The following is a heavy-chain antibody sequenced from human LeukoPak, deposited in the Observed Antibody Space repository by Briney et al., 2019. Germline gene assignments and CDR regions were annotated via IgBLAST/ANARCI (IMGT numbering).Heavy chain of an antibody. CDR1: GFTFSNAW. CDR3: TTDFWSGYPIDY. D-gene: IGHD3-3*01. J-gene: IGHJ4*02. V-gene: IGHV3-15*01. Sequence: PGGSLRLSCAASGFTFSNAWMSWVRQAPGKGLEWVGRIKSKTDGGTTDYAAPVKGRFTISRDDSKNTLYLQMNSLKTEDTAVYYCTTDFWSGYPIDYWGQGTLVTVSS. CDR2: IKSKTDGGTT.